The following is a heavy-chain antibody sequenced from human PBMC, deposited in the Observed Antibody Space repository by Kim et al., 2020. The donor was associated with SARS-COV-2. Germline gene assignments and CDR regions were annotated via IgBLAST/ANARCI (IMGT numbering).Heavy chain of an antibody. J-gene: IGHJ4*02. D-gene: IGHD2-8*02. V-gene: IGHV4-39*06. Sequence: NRPIKGRVTVSRDTSKNQFALKLSSVTAADTAVYYCARSIGTCCIGRLDSWGQGTLVTVSS. CDR3: ARSIGTCCIGRLDS.